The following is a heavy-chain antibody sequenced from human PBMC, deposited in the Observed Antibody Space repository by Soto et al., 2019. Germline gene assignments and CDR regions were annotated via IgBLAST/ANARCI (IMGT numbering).Heavy chain of an antibody. J-gene: IGHJ4*02. CDR2: IYYSGST. Sequence: SETLSLTCTVSGGSISSGGYYWSWIRQHPGKGLEWIGYIYYSGSTYYNPSLKSRVTISVDTSKNQFSLKLSSVTAADTAVYYCARTTPSGGGYYTYYFDDWGQGTLVTVSS. D-gene: IGHD3-22*01. V-gene: IGHV4-31*03. CDR1: GGSISSGGYY. CDR3: ARTTPSGGGYYTYYFDD.